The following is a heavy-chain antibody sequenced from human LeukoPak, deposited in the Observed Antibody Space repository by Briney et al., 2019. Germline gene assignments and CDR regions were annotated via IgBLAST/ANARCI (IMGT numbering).Heavy chain of an antibody. D-gene: IGHD2-8*01. CDR2: IYYSGST. Sequence: PSETLSLTCIVSGASISSKYWSWIRQPPGKGLEWIGYIYYSGSTNYNPSLKSRVTISVDTSKNQFSLKLNSLTAADTAVYYCARSRLSLVLAPYAFDVWGQGTMVTVSS. J-gene: IGHJ3*01. CDR1: GASISSKY. CDR3: ARSRLSLVLAPYAFDV. V-gene: IGHV4-59*01.